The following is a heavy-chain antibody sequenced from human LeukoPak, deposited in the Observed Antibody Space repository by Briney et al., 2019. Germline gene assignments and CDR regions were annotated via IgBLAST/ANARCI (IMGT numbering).Heavy chain of an antibody. CDR2: IISSSSYI. J-gene: IGHJ4*02. Sequence: PGGSLRPSCAASGFTFSSYSMNWVRQAPGKGLEWVSSIISSSSYIYYADSVKGRFTISRDNAKNSLYLQMNSLRAEDTAVYYCARDQFATGTSFDYWGQGTLVTVSS. V-gene: IGHV3-21*01. CDR3: ARDQFATGTSFDY. D-gene: IGHD1-1*01. CDR1: GFTFSSYS.